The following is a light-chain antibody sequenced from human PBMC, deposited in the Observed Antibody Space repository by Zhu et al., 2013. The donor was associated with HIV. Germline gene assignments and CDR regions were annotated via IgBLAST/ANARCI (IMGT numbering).Light chain of an antibody. J-gene: IGKJ1*01. CDR2: HAS. CDR1: QTVSSNY. V-gene: IGKV3-20*01. CDR3: QQYGTSPET. Sequence: EIVLTQSPGTLSLSPGERATLSCRASQTVSSNYLAWYQQKPGQAPRLLIYHASSRTTGIPDRFSGSESGTDFTLTISRLEPEDFAVYYCQQYGTSPETFGQGTKV.